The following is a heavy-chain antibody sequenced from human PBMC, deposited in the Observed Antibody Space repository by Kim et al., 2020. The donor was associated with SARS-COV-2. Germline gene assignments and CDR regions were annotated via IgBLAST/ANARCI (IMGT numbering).Heavy chain of an antibody. Sequence: TCAQNFQGRVTMTRDTSTSTVYMELSNLRSEDTAVYYCARVLTAAGGLAYWGQGTLVTVSS. V-gene: IGHV1-46*01. J-gene: IGHJ4*02. CDR3: ARVLTAAGGLAY. D-gene: IGHD6-13*01.